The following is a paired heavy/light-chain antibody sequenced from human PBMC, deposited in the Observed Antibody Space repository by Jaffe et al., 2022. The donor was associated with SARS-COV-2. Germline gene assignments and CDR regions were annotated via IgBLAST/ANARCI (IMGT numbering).Heavy chain of an antibody. V-gene: IGHV3-23*01. CDR2: IKGSGGDT. CDR1: GFTFSSSA. D-gene: IGHD4-17*01. Sequence: EVQLLESGGGLGQPGGSLRLSCAASGFTFSSSAMSWVRQTPGKGLEWVSSIKGSGGDTYYADSVKGRFTISRDNSKNTLYLQMNSLRAEDTAVYYCAKGKYGEYALGAFDMWGQGTMVTVSS. CDR3: AKGKYGEYALGAFDM. J-gene: IGHJ3*02.
Light chain of an antibody. CDR3: QQYNSYPFT. CDR1: QDINNH. Sequence: DIQMTQSPSSLSASVGDRVTITCRASQDINNHLAWFQQKPGKAPKSLIYAASSLQSGVPSKFSGSGSGTDFTLTISSLQPEDFATYYCQQYNSYPFTFGPGTKVDIK. CDR2: AAS. J-gene: IGKJ3*01. V-gene: IGKV1-16*02.